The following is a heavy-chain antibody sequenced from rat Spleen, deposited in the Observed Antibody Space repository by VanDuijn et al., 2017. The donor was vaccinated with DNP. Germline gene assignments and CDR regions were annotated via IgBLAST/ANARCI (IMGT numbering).Heavy chain of an antibody. V-gene: IGHV5-22*01. CDR1: GFTFSDYN. J-gene: IGHJ2*01. D-gene: IGHD4-3*01. CDR2: IGSPAYAP. Sequence: EVQLVASGGGLVQPGRSLKLSCAASGFTFSDYNLAWVRQAPAKGLEWVAYIGSPAYAPYYTDSVKGRFAISRDNAKSTLYLQMNSLRSEDMATYYCVRWNSGHFDYWGQGVMVTVSS. CDR3: VRWNSGHFDY.